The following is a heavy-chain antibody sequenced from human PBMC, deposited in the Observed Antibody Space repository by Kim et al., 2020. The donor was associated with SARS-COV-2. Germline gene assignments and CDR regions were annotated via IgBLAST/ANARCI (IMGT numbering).Heavy chain of an antibody. CDR3: ARAGIMITFGGVIANNHFDY. CDR2: IYYSGST. D-gene: IGHD3-16*02. Sequence: SETLSLTCTVSGGSISSSSYYWGWIRQPPGKGLEWIGSIYYSGSTYYNPSLKSRVTISVDTSKNQFSLKLSSVTAADTAVYYCARAGIMITFGGVIANNHFDYWGQGTLVTVPS. CDR1: GGSISSSSYY. J-gene: IGHJ4*02. V-gene: IGHV4-39*01.